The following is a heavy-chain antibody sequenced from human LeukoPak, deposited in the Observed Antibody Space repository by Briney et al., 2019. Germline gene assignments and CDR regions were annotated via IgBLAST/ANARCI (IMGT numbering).Heavy chain of an antibody. D-gene: IGHD3-22*01. CDR1: GYTFTSYD. V-gene: IGHV1-8*01. CDR2: MNPNGGNT. J-gene: IGHJ3*02. Sequence: ASVKVSCKASGYTFTSYDINWVRQATGQGLEWMGWMNPNGGNTGYAQKFQGRVTMTRNTSISTAYMELSSLRSEDTAVYYCASDYYYDSSGYPHPGPDAFDIWGQGTMVTVSS. CDR3: ASDYYYDSSGYPHPGPDAFDI.